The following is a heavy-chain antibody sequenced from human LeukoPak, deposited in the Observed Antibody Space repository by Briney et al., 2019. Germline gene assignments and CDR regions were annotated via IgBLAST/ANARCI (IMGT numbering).Heavy chain of an antibody. CDR2: FDPEDVET. CDR1: GNTFTDLS. D-gene: IGHD2/OR15-2a*01. V-gene: IGHV1-24*01. CDR3: ATDFYRGRQFDY. J-gene: IGHJ4*02. Sequence: ASVTVSCKVSGNTFTDLSMNWVRQAPGKGLEWMGGFDPEDVETIYAQKFQGRVPMTEDTSTETAYMELTSLRPEDTAVYYCATDFYRGRQFDYWGQGTLVTVSS.